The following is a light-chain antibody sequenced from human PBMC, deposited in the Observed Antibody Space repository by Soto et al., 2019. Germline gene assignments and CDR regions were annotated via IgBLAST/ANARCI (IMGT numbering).Light chain of an antibody. J-gene: IGKJ1*01. V-gene: IGKV1-5*01. CDR3: QEYTTYSRT. Sequence: DIQMTQSPSTLSASVGDRVTITCRASQSGSRWLAWYQQMPGKVPTVLIYDVSTLQSGVPSRFSGGGSGTEFTLTITSLQPDDFATYYCQEYTTYSRTFGQGTKVEVK. CDR2: DVS. CDR1: QSGSRW.